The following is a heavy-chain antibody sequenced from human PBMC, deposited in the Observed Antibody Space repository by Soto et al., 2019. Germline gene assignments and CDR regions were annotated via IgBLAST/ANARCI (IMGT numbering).Heavy chain of an antibody. CDR2: ISYDGSNK. CDR3: ARDPKTSGGQHWGFIYFES. D-gene: IGHD7-27*01. J-gene: IGHJ5*01. CDR1: VFTFSSYA. Sequence: LRLSCAASVFTFSSYAMHWVRQAPGKGLEWVAVISYDGSNKYYADSVKVRFTISRDNSKNTLYLQVDSLRPEDAAVYYCARDPKTSGGQHWGFIYFESWGHGTLVTVSS. V-gene: IGHV3-30-3*01.